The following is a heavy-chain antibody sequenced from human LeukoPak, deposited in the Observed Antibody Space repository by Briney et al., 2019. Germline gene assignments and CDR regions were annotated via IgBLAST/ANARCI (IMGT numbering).Heavy chain of an antibody. J-gene: IGHJ6*02. CDR3: ARDRGCSSTSCYPTYYYYYYGMDV. Sequence: ASVKVSCKAPGYTFTGYYMHWVRQAPGQGLEWMGWINPNSGGTNYAQKFQGRVTMTRDTSISTAYMELSRLRSDDTAVYYCARDRGCSSTSCYPTYYYYYYGMDVWGQGTTVTVSS. CDR2: INPNSGGT. CDR1: GYTFTGYY. V-gene: IGHV1-2*02. D-gene: IGHD2-2*01.